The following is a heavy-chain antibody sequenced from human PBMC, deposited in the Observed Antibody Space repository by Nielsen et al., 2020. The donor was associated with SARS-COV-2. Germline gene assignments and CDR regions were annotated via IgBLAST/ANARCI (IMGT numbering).Heavy chain of an antibody. CDR3: ARGAAWFDP. V-gene: IGHV4-34*01. J-gene: IGHJ5*02. Sequence: GSLRLSCAVYGGSFSGYYWSWIRQPPGKGLEWIGEINHSGSTNYNPSLKSRVTISVDTSKNQFSLKLSSVTAADTAVYYCARGAAWFDPWGQGTRVTVSS. D-gene: IGHD2-15*01. CDR2: INHSGST. CDR1: GGSFSGYY.